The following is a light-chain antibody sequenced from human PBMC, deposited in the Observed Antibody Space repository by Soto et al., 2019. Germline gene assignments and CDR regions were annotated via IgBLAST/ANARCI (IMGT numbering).Light chain of an antibody. CDR1: QSINSR. CDR2: KAS. V-gene: IGKV1-5*03. CDR3: QQYNNYWT. J-gene: IGKJ1*01. Sequence: DIQMTQSPSTLSASVGDRVTITCRASQSINSRLAWYQQKPGKAPKLLIYKASSLESGVPSRSSGSGSGTEFTLTISSLQPDDFATYYCQQYNNYWTVGQGTKVDIK.